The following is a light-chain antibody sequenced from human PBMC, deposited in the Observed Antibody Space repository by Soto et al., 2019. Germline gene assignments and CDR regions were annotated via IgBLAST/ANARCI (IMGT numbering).Light chain of an antibody. CDR3: AAWDDNLNGPL. J-gene: IGLJ3*02. CDR2: SDD. CDR1: NSNIGRYS. Sequence: QSALTQPPSLSGTPGQRGTISCSGSNSNIGRYSVNWYQHFPGTAPKILSYSDDERPSGVPDRFSGSKSGTSASLAISGLQSEDEAEYYCAAWDDNLNGPLFGGGTKLTVL. V-gene: IGLV1-44*01.